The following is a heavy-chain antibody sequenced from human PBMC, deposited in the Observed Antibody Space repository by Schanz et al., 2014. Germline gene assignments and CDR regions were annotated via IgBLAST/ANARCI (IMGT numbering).Heavy chain of an antibody. CDR2: IIPILDKT. D-gene: IGHD3-9*01. V-gene: IGHV1-69*09. CDR1: GGTFSSST. CDR3: AKVDRTRYYAMDV. J-gene: IGHJ6*02. Sequence: QVQLVQSGAEVKKPGASVRVSCKASGGTFSSSTLTWVRQAPGQGLEWMGRIIPILDKTNYAQKFQGRVTMTADKSTSTVYMEVSGLRSEDTAVYYCAKVDRTRYYAMDVWGQGTTVTVSS.